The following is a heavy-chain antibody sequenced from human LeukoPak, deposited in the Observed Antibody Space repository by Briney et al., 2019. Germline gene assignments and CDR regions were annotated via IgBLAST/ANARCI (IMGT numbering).Heavy chain of an antibody. D-gene: IGHD6-13*01. CDR3: AKEIAAGGTPSFDF. CDR2: ISDSGGI. Sequence: GGSLRLSCAASGFIFNKAWMNWVRQAPGKGLEWVSGISDSGGIYYVDSVKGRFTISRDNSKNMLHLEMNSLKVEDTAIYYCAKEIAAGGTPSFDFWGQGILVSVSS. V-gene: IGHV3-23*01. CDR1: GFIFNKAW. J-gene: IGHJ4*02.